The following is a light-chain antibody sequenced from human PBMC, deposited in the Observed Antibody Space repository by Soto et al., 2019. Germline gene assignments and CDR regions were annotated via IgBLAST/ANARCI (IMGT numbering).Light chain of an antibody. CDR3: QQRSNWPPLT. Sequence: EIVLTQSPATLSLSPGERDTLSCRASQSVSSYLAWYQQKPGQAPRLLIYDASNKATGIPARFSGSGYGTDFTLTISSLAPEDFVVYYCQQRSNWPPLTFGGGTKVEIK. CDR2: DAS. J-gene: IGKJ4*02. V-gene: IGKV3-11*01. CDR1: QSVSSY.